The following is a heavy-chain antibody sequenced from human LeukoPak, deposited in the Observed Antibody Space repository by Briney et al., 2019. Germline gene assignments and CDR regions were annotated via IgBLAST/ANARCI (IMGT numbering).Heavy chain of an antibody. CDR3: ARTPYDLYYFDY. J-gene: IGHJ4*02. D-gene: IGHD3-22*01. Sequence: SVKVSCKASGGTFSSYTISWVRQAPGQGLEWMGGIIPIFGTADYAQKFQGRVTITTDESTSTAYMELSSLRSEDTAVYYCARTPYDLYYFDYWGQGTLVTVSS. V-gene: IGHV1-69*05. CDR1: GGTFSSYT. CDR2: IIPIFGTA.